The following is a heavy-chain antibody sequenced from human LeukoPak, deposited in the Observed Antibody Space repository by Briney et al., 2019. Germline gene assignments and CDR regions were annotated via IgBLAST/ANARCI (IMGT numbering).Heavy chain of an antibody. J-gene: IGHJ4*02. V-gene: IGHV4-39*07. CDR1: GGPISSSYY. CDR3: ARDHVVVVAARYFDY. Sequence: SETLSLTCTVSGGPISSSYYWGWIRPPPGKGLEWIGSIYYSGSTYYNPSLKSRVIISVDTSKNQFSLKLNSVTAADTAVYYCARDHVVVVAARYFDYWGQGTLVTVSS. CDR2: IYYSGST. D-gene: IGHD2-15*01.